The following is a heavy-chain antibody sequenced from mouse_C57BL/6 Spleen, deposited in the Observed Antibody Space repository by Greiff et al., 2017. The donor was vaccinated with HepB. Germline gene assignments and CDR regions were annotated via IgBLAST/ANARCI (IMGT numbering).Heavy chain of an antibody. CDR3: ASDWAWFAY. J-gene: IGHJ3*01. D-gene: IGHD4-1*01. V-gene: IGHV3-6*01. Sequence: EVKLMESGPGLVKPSQSLSLTCSVPGYSITSGYYWNWIRQFPGNKLEWMGYISYDGSNNYNPSLKNRISITRDTSKNQFFLKLNSVTTEDTATYYCASDWAWFAYWGQGTLVTVSA. CDR2: ISYDGSN. CDR1: GYSITSGYY.